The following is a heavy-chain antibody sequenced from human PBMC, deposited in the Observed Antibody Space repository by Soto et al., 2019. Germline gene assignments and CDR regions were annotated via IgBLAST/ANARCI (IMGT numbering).Heavy chain of an antibody. D-gene: IGHD3-10*01. CDR3: AFGEESRYYYYGMDV. Sequence: EVQLVESGGGLVQRGGSLRLSCAASGLTFSSYSMNWVRQAPGKGLEWVSYISSSSSTIYYADSVKGRFTISRHNAKNPLYLQMNSLRAEDTAVYYCAFGEESRYYYYGMDVWGQGTTVTVSS. J-gene: IGHJ6*02. CDR2: ISSSSSTI. CDR1: GLTFSSYS. V-gene: IGHV3-48*01.